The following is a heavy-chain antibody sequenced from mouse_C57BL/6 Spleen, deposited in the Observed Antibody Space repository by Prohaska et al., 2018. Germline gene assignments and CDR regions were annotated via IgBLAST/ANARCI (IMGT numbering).Heavy chain of an antibody. Sequence: EVKLEESRGGLVQPGGSMKLSCVASGFTISNYWMNWVRQSQEKGLEWVAQIRLKSDNYATQYAESVKGRFTISRDDSKSSVYLQMNNLRAEDTGIYYCTAPAGSSDYWGQGTTLTVSS. CDR3: TAPAGSSDY. D-gene: IGHD1-3*01. CDR1: GFTISNYW. J-gene: IGHJ2*01. CDR2: IRLKSDNYAT. V-gene: IGHV6-3*01.